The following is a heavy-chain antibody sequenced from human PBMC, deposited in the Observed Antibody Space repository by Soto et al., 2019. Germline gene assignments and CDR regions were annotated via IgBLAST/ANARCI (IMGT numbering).Heavy chain of an antibody. CDR3: ARDNSGYSDY. CDR2: ISGSSSNI. D-gene: IGHD6-13*01. V-gene: IGHV3-21*01. J-gene: IGHJ4*02. CDR1: GFTFSSYA. Sequence: GGSLRLSCAASGFTFSSYAMSWVRQAPGKGLEWVSSISGSSSNIYYADSVKGRFTISRDNAKNSLYLQMNSLRAEDTAVYYCARDNSGYSDYWGQGTLVTVSS.